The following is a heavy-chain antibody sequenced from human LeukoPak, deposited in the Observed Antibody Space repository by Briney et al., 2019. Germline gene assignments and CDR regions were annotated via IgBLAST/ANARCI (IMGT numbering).Heavy chain of an antibody. CDR1: GFPFSSYA. J-gene: IGHJ4*02. V-gene: IGHV3-23*01. CDR2: FTASGAST. CDR3: AKDAVAPGSGGDYFDY. D-gene: IGHD3-10*01. Sequence: RAGGSLRLSCAASGFPFSSYAMSWVRQAPGKGLEWVSTFTASGASTYYADSVKGRFTISRDNSKSTLYLQMNSLRAEDTAIYYCAKDAVAPGSGGDYFDYWAQGTLVTVSS.